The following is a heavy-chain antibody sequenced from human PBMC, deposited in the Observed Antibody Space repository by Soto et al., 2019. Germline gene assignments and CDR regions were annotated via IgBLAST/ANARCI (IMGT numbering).Heavy chain of an antibody. V-gene: IGHV3-23*01. J-gene: IGHJ5*02. CDR3: ARDTRYGST. CDR1: GFTFSSYG. Sequence: EVPLLESGGGLVQPGGSLRLSCAASGFTFSSYGMSWVRQAPGTGLDWISTISGSGGSSYYADSVKGRFTISRDNSKNTGSLQRNRVRGDDTALYYCARDTRYGSTWGQGTLVTVSS. CDR2: ISGSGGSS. D-gene: IGHD4-17*01.